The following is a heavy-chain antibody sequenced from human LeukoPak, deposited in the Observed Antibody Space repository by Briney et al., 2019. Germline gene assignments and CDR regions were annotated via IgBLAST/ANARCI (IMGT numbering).Heavy chain of an antibody. CDR1: GFTFTDYY. CDR2: ISSSSSYI. Sequence: GGSLRLSCAASGFTFTDYYMSWIRQAPGKGLEWVSSISSSSSYIYYADSVKGRFTISRDNAKNSLFLQMNSLRAEDTAVYYCARDREWLPTGWFDPWGQGTLVTVSS. D-gene: IGHD3-3*01. V-gene: IGHV3-11*06. CDR3: ARDREWLPTGWFDP. J-gene: IGHJ5*02.